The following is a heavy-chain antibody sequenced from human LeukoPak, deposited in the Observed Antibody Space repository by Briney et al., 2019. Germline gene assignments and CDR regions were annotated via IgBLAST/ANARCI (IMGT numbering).Heavy chain of an antibody. Sequence: ASVKVSCKASGYTFTSYGIGWVRQAPGQGLEWMGWISAYNGNTNYAQKLQGRVTMTTDTSTSTAYMELRSLRSDDTAVYYCARDLKLTGYYGSGSYNFDYWGQGTLVTVSS. CDR1: GYTFTSYG. CDR2: ISAYNGNT. V-gene: IGHV1-18*01. J-gene: IGHJ4*02. CDR3: ARDLKLTGYYGSGSYNFDY. D-gene: IGHD3-10*01.